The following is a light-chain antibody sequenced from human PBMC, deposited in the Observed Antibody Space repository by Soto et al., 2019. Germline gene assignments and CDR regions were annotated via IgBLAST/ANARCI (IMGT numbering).Light chain of an antibody. CDR3: QQYGSSPPLS. J-gene: IGKJ4*01. CDR1: QSVTSSY. V-gene: IGKV3-20*01. CDR2: GAS. Sequence: EIVLTQSPGTLSLSPGERATLSCRASQSVTSSYLAWYQQKPGQAPRLLIYGASSRATGLPDRFSGSGSGTDFTLTISRLEPEDFAVDYCQQYGSSPPLSFGGGTKVEIK.